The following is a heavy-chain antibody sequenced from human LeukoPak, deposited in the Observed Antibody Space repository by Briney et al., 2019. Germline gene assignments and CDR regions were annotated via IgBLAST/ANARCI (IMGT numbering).Heavy chain of an antibody. V-gene: IGHV4-34*01. Sequence: SETLSLTCAVYGGSFSGYYWSWIRQPPGKGLEWIGEINHSGSTNYNPSLKSRVTISVDTSKNQFSLKLSSVTAADTAVYYCAVEQLGYCSGTSCLTTVDYWGQGTLVTVSS. CDR2: INHSGST. CDR3: AVEQLGYCSGTSCLTTVDY. CDR1: GGSFSGYY. J-gene: IGHJ4*02. D-gene: IGHD2-2*01.